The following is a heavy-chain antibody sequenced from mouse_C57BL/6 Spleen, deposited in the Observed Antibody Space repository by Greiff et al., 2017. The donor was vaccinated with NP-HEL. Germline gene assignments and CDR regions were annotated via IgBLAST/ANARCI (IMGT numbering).Heavy chain of an antibody. CDR1: GYTFPSYW. CDR3: ARGISHYYGSSYWYFDV. J-gene: IGHJ1*03. V-gene: IGHV1-69*01. CDR2: IDPSGSYT. Sequence: QVHVKQPGAELVLPGASVKLSCKASGYTFPSYWMHWVQQRPGQGLEWIGEIDPSGSYTNYIQKFKGKSILSLDKSSSTAYMQLSSLTSEDSAVYYCARGISHYYGSSYWYFDVWGTGTTVTVSS. D-gene: IGHD1-1*01.